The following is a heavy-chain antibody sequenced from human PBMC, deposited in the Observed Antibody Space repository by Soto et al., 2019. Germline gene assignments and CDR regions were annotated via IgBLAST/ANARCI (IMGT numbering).Heavy chain of an antibody. CDR3: AKDRAFWSGLYYYYYGMDV. Sequence: PGGSLRLSCAASGFTFDYYAMHWVRQSPGKGLEWVSGISWNSGSIGYADSVRGRFTISRDNAKNSLYLQMNSLRAEDTALYYCAKDRAFWSGLYYYYYGMDVWGQGTTVTVSS. J-gene: IGHJ6*02. CDR2: ISWNSGSI. D-gene: IGHD3-3*01. CDR1: GFTFDYYA. V-gene: IGHV3-9*01.